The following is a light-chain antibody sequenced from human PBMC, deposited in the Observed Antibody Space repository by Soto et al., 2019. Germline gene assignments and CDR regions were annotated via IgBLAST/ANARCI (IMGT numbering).Light chain of an antibody. CDR2: DVT. J-gene: IGLJ1*01. CDR1: SSDVGGYNY. V-gene: IGLV2-11*01. CDR3: FSHAGSSVV. Sequence: QSALTQPRSVSVSPGQSVTISCTGTSSDVGGYNYVSWYQQHPGKAPKLMIYDVTTRPSGVPDRFSGSKSGNTASLTISGLQAEDEADYYCFSHAGSSVVFGTGTKVTVL.